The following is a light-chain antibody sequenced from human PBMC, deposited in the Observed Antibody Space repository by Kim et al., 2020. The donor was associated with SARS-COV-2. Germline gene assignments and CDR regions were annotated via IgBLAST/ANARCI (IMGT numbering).Light chain of an antibody. CDR2: DVT. CDR3: SSYSTVVTVV. Sequence: GQSITISCTGGSSDIGAYNFVSWYQQSPGRSPKIIIYDVTKRPSGVSTRFSGSKSDTMASLTISGLQPEDEGDYYCSSYSTVVTVVFGGGTKVTVL. J-gene: IGLJ2*01. CDR1: SSDIGAYNF. V-gene: IGLV2-14*03.